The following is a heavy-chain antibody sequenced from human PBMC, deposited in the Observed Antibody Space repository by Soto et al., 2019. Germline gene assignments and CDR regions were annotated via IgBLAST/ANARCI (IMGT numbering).Heavy chain of an antibody. J-gene: IGHJ5*02. CDR3: AKDPPSPWTANWVDP. Sequence: EEQVSESGGALVQPGGSLRLSCAASGFNFNTFAMSWIRQAPGKGLEWVSHISSGGGSRDYADSVRGRFTISRDNSKNVLCLQMNSLRADDTATYYCAKDPPSPWTANWVDPWGKGTLVTVSS. CDR2: ISSGGGSR. D-gene: IGHD1-1*01. V-gene: IGHV3-23*01. CDR1: GFNFNTFA.